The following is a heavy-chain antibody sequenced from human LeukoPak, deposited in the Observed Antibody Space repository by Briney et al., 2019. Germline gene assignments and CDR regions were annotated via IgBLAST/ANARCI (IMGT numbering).Heavy chain of an antibody. V-gene: IGHV1-18*01. CDR1: VYAFTNYG. J-gene: IGHJ4*02. CDR2: ISAYNGNT. Sequence: ASVKVSCKASVYAFTNYGITWVRQAPGQGLEWMGWISAYNGNTNYAQKLQGRVTMTTDTSTSTAYMELRSLRSDDTAVYYCARSGDSSSWYALDYWGQGTLVTVSS. D-gene: IGHD6-13*01. CDR3: ARSGDSSSWYALDY.